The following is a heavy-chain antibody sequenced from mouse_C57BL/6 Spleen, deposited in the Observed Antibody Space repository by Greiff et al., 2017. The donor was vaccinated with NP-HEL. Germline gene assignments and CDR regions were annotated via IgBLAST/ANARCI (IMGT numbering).Heavy chain of an antibody. CDR3: ARGYGYDGAMDY. V-gene: IGHV1-55*01. Sequence: QVQLQQPGAELVKPGASVKMSCKASGYTFTSYWITWVKQRPGQGLEWIGDIYPGSGSTNYNEKFKSKATLTVDTSSSTAYMQLSSLTSEDSAVYYCARGYGYDGAMDYWGKGTSVTVSS. D-gene: IGHD2-2*01. CDR1: GYTFTSYW. CDR2: IYPGSGST. J-gene: IGHJ4*01.